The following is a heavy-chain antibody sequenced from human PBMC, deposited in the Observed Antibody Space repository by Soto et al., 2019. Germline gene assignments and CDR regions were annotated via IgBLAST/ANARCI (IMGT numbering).Heavy chain of an antibody. CDR1: GYSFGNYW. J-gene: IGHJ6*02. Sequence: PGESLKISCKGSGYSFGNYWIGWVRQMPGKGLEWMAIINPGDSESRYSPSFQGQVTISADKSINTAYLQWSSLKASDTAMYYCARHHGSPGSYFGMDVWGQGTTVTVSS. D-gene: IGHD6-13*01. CDR3: ARHHGSPGSYFGMDV. CDR2: INPGDSES. V-gene: IGHV5-51*01.